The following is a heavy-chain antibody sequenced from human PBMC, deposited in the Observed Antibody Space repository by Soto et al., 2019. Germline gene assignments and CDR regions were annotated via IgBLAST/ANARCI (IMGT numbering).Heavy chain of an antibody. V-gene: IGHV1-24*01. J-gene: IGHJ3*01. CDR3: ASSNYDRSFAV. CDR2: FDPEDGER. D-gene: IGHD3-22*01. Sequence: QVHLVQSGAEVKKPGASVKVSCKVSGYSLSALSMHWVRQAPGKGLEWMGRFDPEDGERIYAQNFQGRVTMTEDTSTDTGFMELSSLRSEDTAVYYCASSNYDRSFAVWGQGTMVTVSS. CDR1: GYSLSALS.